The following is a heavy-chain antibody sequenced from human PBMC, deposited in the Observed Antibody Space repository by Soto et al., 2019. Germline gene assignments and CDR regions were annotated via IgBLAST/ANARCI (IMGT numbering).Heavy chain of an antibody. D-gene: IGHD5-18*01. CDR2: IQQDGIEK. V-gene: IGHV3-7*02. CDR3: ALPWGYGWWYFDL. Sequence: ELQLVESGGGLVQPGGSLRLSCAASEFTVSNYWMSWVRQAPGKGLEWVATIQQDGIEKYYVDSVKGRFTLSRDNAKTSLYLERNSLRVEDTAIYYCALPWGYGWWYFDLWGRGTLVIVSA. CDR1: EFTVSNYW. J-gene: IGHJ2*01.